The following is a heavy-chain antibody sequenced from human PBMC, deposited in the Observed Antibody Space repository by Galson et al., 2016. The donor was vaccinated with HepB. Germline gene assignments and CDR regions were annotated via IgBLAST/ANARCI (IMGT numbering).Heavy chain of an antibody. J-gene: IGHJ4*02. Sequence: SLRLSCAASGFTVSNNYMNWFRQAPGKGLEWASLMYSGGSTRYADSVKGRFTISRDSSKNTLYLQMNNLRAEDTAVYYCSRDGMEFPRMTLGRVMATYYYDYWGQGILVTGSS. V-gene: IGHV3-53*01. CDR3: SRDGMEFPRMTLGRVMATYYYDY. D-gene: IGHD3-16*01. CDR1: GFTVSNNY. CDR2: MYSGGST.